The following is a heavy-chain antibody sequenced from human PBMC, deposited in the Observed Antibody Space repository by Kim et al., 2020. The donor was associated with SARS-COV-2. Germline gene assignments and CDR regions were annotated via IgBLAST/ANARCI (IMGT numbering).Heavy chain of an antibody. CDR2: ISGDGDGT. V-gene: IGHV3-23*01. CDR1: GFTFNNYA. D-gene: IGHD6-19*01. CDR3: AKGSGWFDY. Sequence: GGSLRLSCAASGFTFNNYAMTWVRQAPGKGLEWVSVISGDGDGTTYADSVKGRFTISRDNSKSTLYLQMNSLRAEDTAEYYCAKGSGWFDYWGQGTLVT. J-gene: IGHJ4*02.